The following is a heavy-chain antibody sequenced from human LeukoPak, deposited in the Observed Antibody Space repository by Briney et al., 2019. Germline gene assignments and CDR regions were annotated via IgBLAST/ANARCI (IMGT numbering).Heavy chain of an antibody. CDR2: ISSSSSYI. J-gene: IGHJ5*02. CDR3: ARDLGYSSSTSCDWFDP. D-gene: IGHD2-2*01. CDR1: GFTFSSYS. Sequence: GGSLRLSCAASGFTFSSYSMNWVRQAPGKGLEWVSSISSSSSYIYYADSVKGRFTISRDNAKNSLYLQMNSLRAEDTAVYYCARDLGYSSSTSCDWFDPWGQGTLVTVSS. V-gene: IGHV3-21*01.